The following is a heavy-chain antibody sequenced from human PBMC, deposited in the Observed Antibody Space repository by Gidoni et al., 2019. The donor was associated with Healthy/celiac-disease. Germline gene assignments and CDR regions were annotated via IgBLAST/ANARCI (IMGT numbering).Heavy chain of an antibody. Sequence: EVQLVESGGGLVKPGGSLRLSCAASGFTFSTSWMSWVRQAPGKGLEWVGRIKSKTDGGTTDYAAPVKGRFTISRDDSKNTLYLQMNSLKTEDTAVYYCTTDGCSGGSCYGHEYYFDYWGQGTLVTVSS. D-gene: IGHD2-15*01. CDR3: TTDGCSGGSCYGHEYYFDY. J-gene: IGHJ4*02. V-gene: IGHV3-15*01. CDR2: IKSKTDGGTT. CDR1: GFTFSTSW.